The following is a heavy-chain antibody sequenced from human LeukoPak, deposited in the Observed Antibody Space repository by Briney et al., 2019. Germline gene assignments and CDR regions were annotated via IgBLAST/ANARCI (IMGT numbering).Heavy chain of an antibody. CDR1: GFTVSSNY. CDR3: ARGVAVAGRVY. D-gene: IGHD6-19*01. Sequence: PGGSLRLSCAASGFTVSSNYMSWVRQAPGKGLEWVSVIYSGGSTYYADSVKGRLTISRDNSKNTLYLQMNSLRAEDTAVYYCARGVAVAGRVYWGQGTLVTVSS. V-gene: IGHV3-66*01. J-gene: IGHJ4*02. CDR2: IYSGGST.